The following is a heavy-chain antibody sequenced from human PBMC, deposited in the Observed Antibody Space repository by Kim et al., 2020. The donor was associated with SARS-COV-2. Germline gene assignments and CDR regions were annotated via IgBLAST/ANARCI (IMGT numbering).Heavy chain of an antibody. CDR1: GYTFTSSF. Sequence: ASVKVSCKASGYTFTSSFLHWVRQAPGQRLEWMGWINPGNANTKYSQKFQGRVTISTDTYARTAYIELSSLRSEDTAVYYCARDGRSVDYYFDYWGQGTLVTVSS. CDR2: INPGNANT. CDR3: ARDGRSVDYYFDY. V-gene: IGHV1-3*01. J-gene: IGHJ4*02.